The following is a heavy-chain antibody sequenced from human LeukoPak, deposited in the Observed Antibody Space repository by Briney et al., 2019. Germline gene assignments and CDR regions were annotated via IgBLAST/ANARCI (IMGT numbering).Heavy chain of an antibody. CDR2: INPDSGGT. CDR1: AYTFTGYY. D-gene: IGHD6-19*01. Sequence: ASVKVSCKASAYTFTGYYMHWVRQAPGQGLEWMGWINPDSGGTNYAQKFKGRVTMTRDTSISTAYMEVSRLRSDDTAVYYCARVGSGWYGNFDYWGQGTLVTVSS. V-gene: IGHV1-2*02. CDR3: ARVGSGWYGNFDY. J-gene: IGHJ4*02.